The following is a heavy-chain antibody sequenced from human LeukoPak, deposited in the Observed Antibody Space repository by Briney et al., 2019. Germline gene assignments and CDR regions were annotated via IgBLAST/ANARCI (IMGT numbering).Heavy chain of an antibody. CDR2: IYYSGSTNYNPSLSGIT. CDR1: GGSISTYY. CDR3: ARRSHTSGTPEPFDF. V-gene: IGHV4-59*08. D-gene: IGHD3-10*01. J-gene: IGHJ4*02. Sequence: SETLSLTCTVSGGSISTYYWSWIRQPPGKGLEWIGYIYYSGSTNYNPSLSGITNYNPSLKSRVTILVDTSKNQFSLKLSSVTAADTAVYYCARRSHTSGTPEPFDFWGQGALVTVSS.